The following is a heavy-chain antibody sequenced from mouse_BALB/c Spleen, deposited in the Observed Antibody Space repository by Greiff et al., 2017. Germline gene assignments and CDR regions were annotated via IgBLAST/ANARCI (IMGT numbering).Heavy chain of an antibody. D-gene: IGHD1-2*01. CDR1: GFTFSNYW. Sequence: EVHLVESGGGLVQPGGSMKLSCVASGFTFSNYWMNWVRQSPEKGLEWVAEIRLKSNNYATHYAESVKGRFTISRDDSKSSVYLQMNNLRAEDTGIYYCTRDYYGSFDYWGQGTTLTVSS. CDR3: TRDYYGSFDY. CDR2: IRLKSNNYAT. J-gene: IGHJ2*01. V-gene: IGHV6-6*02.